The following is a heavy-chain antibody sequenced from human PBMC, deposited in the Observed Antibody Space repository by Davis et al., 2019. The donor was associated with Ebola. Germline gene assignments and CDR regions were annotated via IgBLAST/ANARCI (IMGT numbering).Heavy chain of an antibody. D-gene: IGHD6-13*01. CDR3: ARDPLYSTTSYYYYGMDV. CDR1: GGSISSSNW. Sequence: SETLSLTCAVSGGSISSSNWWRCVRPPPGKGLAWIGKIYHSGRTHYNPSLKSRVTISVDKSQNQFSLKLSSVTAADTAVYYCARDPLYSTTSYYYYGMDVWRQGTTVTVSS. V-gene: IGHV4-4*02. CDR2: IYHSGRT. J-gene: IGHJ6*02.